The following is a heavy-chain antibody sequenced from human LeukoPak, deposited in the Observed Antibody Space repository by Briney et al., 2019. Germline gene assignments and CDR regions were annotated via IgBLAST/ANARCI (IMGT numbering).Heavy chain of an antibody. CDR1: GGSISSGSYY. CDR2: IYTSGST. D-gene: IGHD2-2*02. V-gene: IGHV4-61*02. J-gene: IGHJ4*02. Sequence: SETLSLTCTVSGGSISSGSYYWSWIRQPAGKGLEWIGRIYTSGSTNYNPSLKSRVTISVDTSKNQFSLKLSSVTAADTAVYYCAREGRAAAAIFDYWGQGTLVTVSS. CDR3: AREGRAAAAIFDY.